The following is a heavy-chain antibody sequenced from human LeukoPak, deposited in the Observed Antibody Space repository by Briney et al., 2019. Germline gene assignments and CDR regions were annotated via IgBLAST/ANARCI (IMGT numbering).Heavy chain of an antibody. D-gene: IGHD2-2*01. CDR2: IIHSGST. CDR3: ARRPKVPAAIFYYFDY. Sequence: PSETLSLTCGVYGGSFSGYYWTWIRQSPSMGLEWIGEIIHSGSTYYNPSLKSRVTISVDTSKNQFSLKLSSVTAADTAVYYCARRPKVPAAIFYYFDYWGQGTLVTVSS. CDR1: GGSFSGYY. J-gene: IGHJ4*02. V-gene: IGHV4-34*12.